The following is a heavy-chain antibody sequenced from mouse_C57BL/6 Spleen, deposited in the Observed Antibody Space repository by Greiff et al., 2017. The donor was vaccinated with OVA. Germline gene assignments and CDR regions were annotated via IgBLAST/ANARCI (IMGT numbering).Heavy chain of an antibody. D-gene: IGHD1-1*01. J-gene: IGHJ4*01. CDR1: GYTFTSYW. CDR2: IDPSDSYT. V-gene: IGHV1-69*01. CDR3: ARGNYYGSSGSMDY. Sequence: QVQLQQPGAELVMPGASVKLSCKASGYTFTSYWMHWVKQRPGQGLEWIGEIDPSDSYTNYNQKFKGKSTMTVDKSSSTAYMQLSSLTSEDSAVYYCARGNYYGSSGSMDYWGQGTSVTVSS.